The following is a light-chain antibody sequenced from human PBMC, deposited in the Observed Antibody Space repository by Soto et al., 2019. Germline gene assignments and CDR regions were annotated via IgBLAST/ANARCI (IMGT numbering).Light chain of an antibody. CDR2: KAS. J-gene: IGKJ1*01. Sequence: DIQMTQSPSTLSASVGDRVPITCRASQSVSLWLAWFQQKPGKAPKLLIYKASSLQSGVPSRFSGSGSGTEFTLTISSLQPDDFATYYCQQYNSYSWTFGQGTKVEIK. CDR3: QQYNSYSWT. CDR1: QSVSLW. V-gene: IGKV1-5*03.